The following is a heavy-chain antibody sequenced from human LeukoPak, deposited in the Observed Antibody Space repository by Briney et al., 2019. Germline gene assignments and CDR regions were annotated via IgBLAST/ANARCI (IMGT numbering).Heavy chain of an antibody. CDR3: ARDSSSQQYFQH. J-gene: IGHJ1*01. CDR2: IWYDGSNK. CDR1: GFTFSSYG. V-gene: IGHV3-33*01. Sequence: GRSLRLSCAASGFTFSSYGMHWVRQAPGKGLEWVAVIWYDGSNKYYADSVKGRFTISRDNSKNTLYLQMNSLRAEDTAVYYCARDSSSQQYFQHWGQGTLVTVSS. D-gene: IGHD2-2*01.